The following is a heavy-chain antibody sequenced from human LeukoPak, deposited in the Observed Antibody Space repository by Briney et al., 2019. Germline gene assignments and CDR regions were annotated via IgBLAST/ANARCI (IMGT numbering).Heavy chain of an antibody. CDR1: GYTFTRYY. V-gene: IGHV1-2*02. CDR2: INPNSGGT. CDR3: ARVITIFGVVPGDY. Sequence: GASVKVSCKASGYTFTRYYMHWVRQAPGQGLEWMGWINPNSGGTNYAQKFQGRVTMTRDTYISTAYMELSRLRSDDTAVYYCARVITIFGVVPGDYWGQGTLVTVSS. D-gene: IGHD3-3*01. J-gene: IGHJ4*02.